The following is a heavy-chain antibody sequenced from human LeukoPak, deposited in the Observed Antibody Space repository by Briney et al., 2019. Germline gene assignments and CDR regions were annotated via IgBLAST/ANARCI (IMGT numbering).Heavy chain of an antibody. V-gene: IGHV3-7*01. Sequence: ESLRLSCAASGFTFSSYAMSWVRQAPGKGLEWVANIKQDGSERNYVDTVKGRFIISRDNAKNLLYLQMNSLRAEDTAVYYCVRENWAPYDWGQGTLVTVSS. CDR2: IKQDGSER. CDR3: VRENWAPYD. J-gene: IGHJ4*02. CDR1: GFTFSSYA. D-gene: IGHD3-3*01.